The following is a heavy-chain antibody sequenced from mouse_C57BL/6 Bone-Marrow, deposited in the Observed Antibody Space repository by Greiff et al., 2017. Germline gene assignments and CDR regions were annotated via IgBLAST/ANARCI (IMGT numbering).Heavy chain of an antibody. CDR3: ASSRFYYGIAWFAY. CDR2: IDPSDSYT. D-gene: IGHD2-1*01. Sequence: VQLQQPGAELVMPGASVKLSCKASGYTFTSYWMHWVKQRPGQGLEWIGEIDPSDSYTNYNQKFKGKSTLTVDKSSSTAYMQLSSLTSADSAVYYCASSRFYYGIAWFAYWGQGTLVTVSA. J-gene: IGHJ3*01. V-gene: IGHV1-69*01. CDR1: GYTFTSYW.